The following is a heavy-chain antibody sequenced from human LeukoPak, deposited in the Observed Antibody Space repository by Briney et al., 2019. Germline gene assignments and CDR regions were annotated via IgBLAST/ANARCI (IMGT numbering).Heavy chain of an antibody. CDR2: IYYSGST. J-gene: IGHJ3*02. CDR3: ASLAVAGTGDAFDI. D-gene: IGHD6-19*01. CDR1: GGSISSYY. Sequence: SETLSLTCTVSGGSISSYYWSWIRQPPGKGLEWIGYIYYSGSTNYNPSLKSRVTISVDTSKNQFSLKLSSVTAADTAVYYCASLAVAGTGDAFDIWGQGTMVTVSS. V-gene: IGHV4-59*08.